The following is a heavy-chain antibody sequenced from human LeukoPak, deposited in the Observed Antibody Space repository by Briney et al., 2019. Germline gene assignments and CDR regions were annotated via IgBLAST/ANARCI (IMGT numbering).Heavy chain of an antibody. CDR1: GDGVSSNSAS. D-gene: IGHD6-19*01. V-gene: IGHV6-1*01. J-gene: IGHJ4*02. CDR2: TFYRSKWYN. CDR3: ARGKAVSGSPTSFFDH. Sequence: SQTLPLSCAISGDGVSSNSASWNWIRQSPSRGLEWLGRTFYRSKWYNDYAVSVKSRITINPDTSKNQLSLQLNSVTSEDTAVYYCARGKAVSGSPTSFFDHWGQGMLVTVSS.